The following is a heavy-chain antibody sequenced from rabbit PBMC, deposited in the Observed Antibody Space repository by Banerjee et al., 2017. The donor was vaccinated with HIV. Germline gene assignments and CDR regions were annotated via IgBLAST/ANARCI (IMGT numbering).Heavy chain of an antibody. D-gene: IGHD5-1*01. CDR1: GFSFSSSYY. J-gene: IGHJ6*01. CDR3: ARNTGGVAFGDATNSL. V-gene: IGHV1S45*01. CDR2: IAGGSSDKI. Sequence: QEHLEESGGDLVQPEGSLTLTCTASGFSFSSSYYMCWVRQAPGKGLEWIGCIAGGSSDKIYYATWAKGRFTISKPSSTTVTLEVTSLTAADTATYFCARNTGGVAFGDATNSLWGPGTLVTVS.